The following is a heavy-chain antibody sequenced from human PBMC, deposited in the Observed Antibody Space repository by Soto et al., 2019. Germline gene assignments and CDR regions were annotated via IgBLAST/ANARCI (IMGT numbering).Heavy chain of an antibody. CDR1: GCSISSSSYY. V-gene: IGHV4-30-2*01. D-gene: IGHD3-3*01. CDR2: IYHSGST. Sequence: SETLSLTCTVSGCSISSSSYYWGWIRQPPGKGLEWIGYIYHSGSTYYNPSLKSRVTISVDRSKNQFSLKLSSVTAADTTVYYCARSPFTIFGVVIIVGGYFDYWGQGTLVTVSS. CDR3: ARSPFTIFGVVIIVGGYFDY. J-gene: IGHJ4*02.